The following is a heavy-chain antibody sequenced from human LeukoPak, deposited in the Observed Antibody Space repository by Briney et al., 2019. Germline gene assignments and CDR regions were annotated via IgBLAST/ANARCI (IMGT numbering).Heavy chain of an antibody. CDR2: ISGSGGST. J-gene: IGHJ6*02. CDR1: GFTFSGYA. CDR3: AKELRITMVRGVSYGMDV. D-gene: IGHD3-10*01. V-gene: IGHV3-23*01. Sequence: PGGSLRLSCAASGFTFSGYAMSWVRQAPGKGLEWVSAISGSGGSTHYADSVKGRFTISRDNSKNTLYLQMNSLRAEDTAVYYCAKELRITMVRGVSYGMDVWGQGTTVTVSS.